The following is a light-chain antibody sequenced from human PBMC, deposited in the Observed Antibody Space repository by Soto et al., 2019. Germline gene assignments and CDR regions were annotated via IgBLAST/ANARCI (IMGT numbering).Light chain of an antibody. J-gene: IGKJ1*01. CDR3: QQYGSSPTWT. CDR1: QSVSSSY. V-gene: IGKV3-20*01. Sequence: EIVLTQSPGTLSYSPGERATLSCRARQSVSSSYLAWYQQKPGQAPRLLIYGASSRATGIPDRFSGSGSGTDFTLTISRLEPEDFAVYYCQQYGSSPTWTFGQGTKVDIK. CDR2: GAS.